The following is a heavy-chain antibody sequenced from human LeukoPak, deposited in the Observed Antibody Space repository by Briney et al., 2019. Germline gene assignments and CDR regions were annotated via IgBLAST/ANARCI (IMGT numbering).Heavy chain of an antibody. J-gene: IGHJ4*02. CDR1: GFTFDDYA. V-gene: IGHV3-9*01. CDR2: ISWNSGSI. Sequence: GGSLRLSCAASGFTFDDYAMHWVRQAPGKSLEWVSGISWNSGSIGYADSVKGRFTISRDNAKNSLYLQMNSLRAEDTALYYCAKDIANDYDILTGFDYWGQGTLVTVSS. CDR3: AKDIANDYDILTGFDY. D-gene: IGHD3-9*01.